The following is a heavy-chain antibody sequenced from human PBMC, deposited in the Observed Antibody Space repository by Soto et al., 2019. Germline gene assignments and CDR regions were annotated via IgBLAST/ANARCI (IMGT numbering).Heavy chain of an antibody. J-gene: IGHJ3*02. CDR2: MNPNSGNT. CDR3: ARSLYTYYDFWSGYSYGAFDI. V-gene: IGHV1-8*01. Sequence: ASVKVSCKASGYTFTSYDINWVRQATGQGLEWMGWMNPNSGNTGYAQKFQGRVTMTRNTSISTAYMELSSLRSEDTAVYYCARSLYTYYDFWSGYSYGAFDIWGQGTMVTVSS. CDR1: GYTFTSYD. D-gene: IGHD3-3*01.